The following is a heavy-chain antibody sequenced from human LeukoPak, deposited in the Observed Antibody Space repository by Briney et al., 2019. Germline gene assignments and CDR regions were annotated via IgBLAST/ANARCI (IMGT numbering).Heavy chain of an antibody. CDR3: AIAAAGTNYYFDY. CDR1: GFTVSSNY. Sequence: GSLLLSCSASGFTVSSNYMSWVRQAPGKGLEWVSVIYSGGSTYYADSVKGRFTISRDNSKNTLYLQMNSLRAEDTAVYYCAIAAAGTNYYFDYWGQGTLVTVS. J-gene: IGHJ4*02. V-gene: IGHV3-66*01. CDR2: IYSGGST. D-gene: IGHD6-13*01.